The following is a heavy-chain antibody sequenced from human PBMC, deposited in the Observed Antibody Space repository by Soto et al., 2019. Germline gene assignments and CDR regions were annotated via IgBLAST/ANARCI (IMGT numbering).Heavy chain of an antibody. J-gene: IGHJ4*02. D-gene: IGHD3-22*01. CDR1: GGSISSSNW. Sequence: PSETLSLTCVVSGGSISSSNWWSWVRQPPGKGLEWIGEIYHSGCTNYNPSLKSRVTISVDKSKNQFSLKLNSVTAADTAVYYCASNQDFYDSSGYYYWGQGTLVTVSS. V-gene: IGHV4-4*02. CDR3: ASNQDFYDSSGYYY. CDR2: IYHSGCT.